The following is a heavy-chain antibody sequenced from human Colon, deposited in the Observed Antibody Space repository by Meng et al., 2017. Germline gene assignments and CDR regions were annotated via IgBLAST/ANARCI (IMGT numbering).Heavy chain of an antibody. CDR1: EVTFSNYW. D-gene: IGHD3-16*01. Sequence: GESLKISCVASEVTFSNYWMTWVRQAPGKGLEYVANISPDGSEKYYVDSVKGRFTISRDDAKNSLYLEMTSLRAEDTALYYCARGHRGATGSYGGYWGRGTLVTVSS. CDR2: ISPDGSEK. J-gene: IGHJ4*02. V-gene: IGHV3-7*01. CDR3: ARGHRGATGSYGGY.